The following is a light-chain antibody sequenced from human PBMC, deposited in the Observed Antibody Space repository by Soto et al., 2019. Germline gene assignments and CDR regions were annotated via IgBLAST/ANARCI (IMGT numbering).Light chain of an antibody. CDR2: SSN. J-gene: IGLJ2*01. CDR3: GTWDDSLKSYM. CDR1: SSNIGNNP. Sequence: QSVLTQPPSASGTPGQSVTISCSGNSSNIGNNPVNWYQQLPGTAPKLLIYSSNQRPSGVPYRISGSKSGASASLAITGLQSDDEADYYCGTWDDSLKSYMLGGGTKLTVL. V-gene: IGLV1-44*01.